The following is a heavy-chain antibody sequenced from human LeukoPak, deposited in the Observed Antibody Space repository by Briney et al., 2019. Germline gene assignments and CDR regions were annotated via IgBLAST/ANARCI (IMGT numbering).Heavy chain of an antibody. CDR1: GFTFSSYW. D-gene: IGHD2-2*03. CDR3: ARVGGYCSSVSNCYGDY. J-gene: IGHJ4*02. CDR2: ISSGGTNI. V-gene: IGHV3-21*01. Sequence: PGGSLRLSCAASGFTFSSYWMGWVRQAPGKGLEWVSCISSGGTNIYYADSVRGRFTISRDNAKNSLYLQMNSLRAEDTAVYYCARVGGYCSSVSNCYGDYWGQGTLVTVSS.